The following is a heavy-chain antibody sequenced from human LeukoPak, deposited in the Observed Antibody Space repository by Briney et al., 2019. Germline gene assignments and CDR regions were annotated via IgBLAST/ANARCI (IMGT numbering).Heavy chain of an antibody. Sequence: QPGGSLRLSCVASGFTFSSYALNWVRQTPGKGLEWVSAINSGGATSYADSVKGRFTISRDTSKNTLYLQMNSLRAEDTAVYYCAKAQKYTSDLDYWRQGTLVTVSS. V-gene: IGHV3-23*01. CDR2: INSGGAT. CDR3: AKAQKYTSDLDY. J-gene: IGHJ4*02. CDR1: GFTFSSYA. D-gene: IGHD6-19*01.